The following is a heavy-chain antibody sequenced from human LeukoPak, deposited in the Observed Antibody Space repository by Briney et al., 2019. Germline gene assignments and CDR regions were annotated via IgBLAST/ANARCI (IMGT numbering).Heavy chain of an antibody. Sequence: GGSLRLSCAASGFTFDDYAMHWVRQAPGKGLEWVSLISWDGGRRDYGDSVKGRFTISRDNSQNFLYLQMNSLRPEDTAVYYCAKDLATGSVGQSMDVWGKGTTVIVSS. CDR3: AKDLATGSVGQSMDV. V-gene: IGHV3-43D*04. CDR2: ISWDGGRR. CDR1: GFTFDDYA. D-gene: IGHD3-10*01. J-gene: IGHJ6*03.